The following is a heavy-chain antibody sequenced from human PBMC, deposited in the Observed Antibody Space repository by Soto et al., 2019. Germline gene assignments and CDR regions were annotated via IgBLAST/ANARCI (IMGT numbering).Heavy chain of an antibody. CDR1: GFTFSNAW. CDR2: IKSKTDGGTT. V-gene: IGHV3-15*01. CDR3: TTEGGYCSGGSCYSADY. D-gene: IGHD2-15*01. J-gene: IGHJ4*02. Sequence: EVQLVESGGGLVKPGGSLRLSCAASGFTFSNAWMSWVRQAPGKGLEWVGRIKSKTDGGTTEYAAPVKGRFTISRDDSKNTLYLQMNSLKTEDTAVYYCTTEGGYCSGGSCYSADYWGQGTLVTVSS.